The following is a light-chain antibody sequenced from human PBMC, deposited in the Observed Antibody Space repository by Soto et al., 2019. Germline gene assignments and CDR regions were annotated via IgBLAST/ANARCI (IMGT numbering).Light chain of an antibody. Sequence: AIRMTQSPSSLSASTGDGVTITCRASQGISSYLAWYQQKPGKAPKLLIYAASTLQSGVPSRFSGSGSGTDFTLTISCLQSEDFAPYYCQQYDSYPRTFGQGTKVEIK. J-gene: IGKJ1*01. V-gene: IGKV1-8*01. CDR1: QGISSY. CDR3: QQYDSYPRT. CDR2: AAS.